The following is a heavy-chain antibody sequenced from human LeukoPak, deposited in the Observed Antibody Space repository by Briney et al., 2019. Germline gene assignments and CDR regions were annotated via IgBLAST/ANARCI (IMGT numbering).Heavy chain of an antibody. V-gene: IGHV5-51*01. CDR2: IFPGDSDT. J-gene: IGHJ4*02. Sequence: GESLKISCKTSGYSFSNYCIGWVRQMPGKGLEWVAIIFPGDSDTRYSPSFRGQVTISADKSISTAYLQWSSLKASDTAMYYCARRPEYYFDYWGQGALVTVSS. CDR1: GYSFSNYC. CDR3: ARRPEYYFDY.